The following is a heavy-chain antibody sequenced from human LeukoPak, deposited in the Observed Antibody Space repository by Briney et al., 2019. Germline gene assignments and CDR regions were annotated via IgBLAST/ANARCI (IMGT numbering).Heavy chain of an antibody. D-gene: IGHD3-3*01. J-gene: IGHJ6*02. CDR2: ISSSSSYI. CDR3: ARVLRFLEWDYCGMDV. V-gene: IGHV3-21*01. Sequence: GGSLRLSCAASGFTFSSYSMNWVRQAPGKGLEWVSSISSSSSYIYYADSVKGRFTISRDNAKNSLYLQMNSLRAEDTAVYYCARVLRFLEWDYCGMDVWGQGTTVTVSS. CDR1: GFTFSSYS.